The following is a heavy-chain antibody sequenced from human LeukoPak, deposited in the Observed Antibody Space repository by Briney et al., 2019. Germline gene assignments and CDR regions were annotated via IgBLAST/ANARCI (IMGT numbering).Heavy chain of an antibody. CDR3: ARDYKYAFDN. CDR2: IGIDSGNT. J-gene: IGHJ4*01. CDR1: GFTFSDYS. Sequence: TGGSLRLSCAASGFTFSDYSMNWVRHAPGKGLEWISYIGIDSGNTNYADSVKGRFTISVDKAKNSLYLQMNSLRVEDTAVYYCARDYKYAFDNWGQGTLVTVSS. V-gene: IGHV3-48*01. D-gene: IGHD5-24*01.